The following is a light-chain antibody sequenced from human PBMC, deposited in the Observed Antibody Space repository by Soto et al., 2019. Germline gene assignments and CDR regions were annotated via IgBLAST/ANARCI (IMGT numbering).Light chain of an antibody. V-gene: IGKV4-1*01. Sequence: DIVMAQSPDSLAVSLGGRATINCKSSQSVLYSSNNMNYLAWYQQKPGQPPKLLIYWASTRVSGVPDRFSGSGSGTDFTLTISRLQAEDVAVYYCQQYYSTPPFSFGPGTKVDIK. CDR3: QQYYSTPPFS. J-gene: IGKJ3*01. CDR2: WAS. CDR1: QSVLYSSNNMNY.